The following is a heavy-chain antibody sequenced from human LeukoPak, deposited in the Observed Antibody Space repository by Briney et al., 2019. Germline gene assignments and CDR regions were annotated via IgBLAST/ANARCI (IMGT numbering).Heavy chain of an antibody. Sequence: PGGSLRLSCAASGFTFSRHWMYWVRQAPGKGLEWVANIKQDGSAKPYVDSVKGRFTISRDNAKNSLFLQMYSLRAEDTAVYYCARDNGWSADLWGQGTLVTVSS. CDR1: GFTFSRHW. CDR3: ARDNGWSADL. D-gene: IGHD2-15*01. J-gene: IGHJ5*02. CDR2: IKQDGSAK. V-gene: IGHV3-7*03.